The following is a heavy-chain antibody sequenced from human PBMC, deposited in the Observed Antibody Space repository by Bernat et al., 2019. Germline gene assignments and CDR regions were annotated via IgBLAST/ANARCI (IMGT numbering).Heavy chain of an antibody. CDR2: IYYSGST. D-gene: IGHD3-9*01. V-gene: IGHV4-39*01. CDR3: ARPGGYYDILTGYYGGWFDP. J-gene: IGHJ3*01. CDR1: GGSISSSSYY. Sequence: QLQLQESGPGLVKPSETLSLTCTVSGGSISSSSYYWGWIRQPPGKGLEWIGSIYYSGSTYYNPSLKSRVTISVDTSKNQFSLKLRSVTAADTAVYYWARPGGYYDILTGYYGGWFDPWGQGTMVTVSS.